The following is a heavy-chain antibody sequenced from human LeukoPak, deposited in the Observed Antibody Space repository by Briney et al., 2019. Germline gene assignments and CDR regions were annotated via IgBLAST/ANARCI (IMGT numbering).Heavy chain of an antibody. V-gene: IGHV3-74*01. CDR1: GFTFSNYW. D-gene: IGHD5/OR15-5a*01. CDR2: INSDGSST. Sequence: GGSLRLSCVVSGFTFSNYWMHWVRQAPGKGLVWASRINSDGSSTNYADSVKGRLTISRDNAKNTLYLQMNSLRAEDTAVYFCARGSPSRGYTVLFDDWGQGTLVTVSS. J-gene: IGHJ4*02. CDR3: ARGSPSRGYTVLFDD.